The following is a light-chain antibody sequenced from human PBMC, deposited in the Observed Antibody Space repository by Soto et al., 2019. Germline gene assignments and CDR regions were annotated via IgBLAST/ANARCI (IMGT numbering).Light chain of an antibody. V-gene: IGKV1-12*01. CDR2: DVS. CDR3: QQGNSFPRT. J-gene: IGKJ4*01. CDR1: QGGNTF. Sequence: IQMTQSPSSVSASVGDTVTITCRASQGGNTFLAWFQQRPGKAPTLLISDVSSLQSGVPSRFTASGSGTDFTLTISSHQPEDRATYVCQQGNSFPRTFGVGTKGEIK.